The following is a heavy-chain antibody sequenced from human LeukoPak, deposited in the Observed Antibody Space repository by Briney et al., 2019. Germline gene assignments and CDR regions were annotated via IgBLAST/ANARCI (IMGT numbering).Heavy chain of an antibody. V-gene: IGHV1-18*01. CDR3: AREKNYDILTGYYSATDY. CDR2: ISAYNGNT. CDR1: GYTFTSYG. J-gene: IGHJ4*02. Sequence: ASAKVSCKASGYTFTSYGISWVRQAPGQGLEWMGWISAYNGNTNYAQKLQGRVTMTTDTSTSTAYMELRSLRSDDTAVYYCAREKNYDILTGYYSATDYWGQGTLVTVSS. D-gene: IGHD3-9*01.